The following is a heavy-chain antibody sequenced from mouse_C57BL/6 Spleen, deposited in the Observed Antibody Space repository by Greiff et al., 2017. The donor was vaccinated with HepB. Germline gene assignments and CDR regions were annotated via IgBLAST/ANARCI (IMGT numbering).Heavy chain of an antibody. V-gene: IGHV5-4*01. CDR1: GFTFSSYA. CDR2: ISDGGSYT. D-gene: IGHD1-1*01. CDR3: ARDQDYGSSWDY. Sequence: DVKLVESGGGLVKPGGSLKLSCAASGFTFSSYAMSWVRQTPEKRLEWVATISDGGSYTYYPDNVKGRFTISRDNAKNNLYLQMSHLKSEDTAMYYCARDQDYGSSWDYWGQGTTLTVSS. J-gene: IGHJ2*01.